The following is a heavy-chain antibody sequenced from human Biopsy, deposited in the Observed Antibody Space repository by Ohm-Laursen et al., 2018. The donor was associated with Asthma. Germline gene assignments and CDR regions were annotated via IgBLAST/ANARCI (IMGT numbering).Heavy chain of an antibody. CDR3: ARVQKSPGDRWFDP. V-gene: IGHV1-2*06. Sequence: ASVKVSCKASAYTFIGYHLHWVRQAPGEGLEWMGRINPNGGATIYAQKFQGRVTMTSDTSISTAYTELSRLTSDDTAVYYCARVQKSPGDRWFDPWGQGTLVTVSS. J-gene: IGHJ5*02. CDR1: AYTFIGYH. CDR2: INPNGGAT. D-gene: IGHD7-27*01.